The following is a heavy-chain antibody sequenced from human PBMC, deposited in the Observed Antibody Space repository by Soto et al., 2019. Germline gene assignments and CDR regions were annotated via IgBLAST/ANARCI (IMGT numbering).Heavy chain of an antibody. CDR1: GFTFSSYA. CDR2: ISGSGGST. CDR3: AKDLTTVTTGFPQRLVLYY. Sequence: HPGGSLRLSCAASGFTFSSYAMSWVRQAPGKGLEWVSAISGSGGSTYYADSVKGRFTISRDNSKNTLYLQMNSLRAEDTAVYYCAKDLTTVTTGFPQRLVLYYWGQGTLVTVSS. J-gene: IGHJ4*02. V-gene: IGHV3-23*01. D-gene: IGHD4-4*01.